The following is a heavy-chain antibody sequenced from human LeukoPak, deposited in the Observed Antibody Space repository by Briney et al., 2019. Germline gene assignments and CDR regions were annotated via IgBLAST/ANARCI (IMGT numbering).Heavy chain of an antibody. CDR3: ARSGPQTDSSGWYFSLDSFDY. V-gene: IGHV3-30*03. J-gene: IGHJ4*02. CDR2: ISYDGSNK. Sequence: GGSLRLSCAASGFTFSSYSMNWVCQAPGKGLEWVAVISYDGSNKYYADSVKGRFTISRDNSKNTLYLQMNSLRAEDTAVYYCARSGPQTDSSGWYFSLDSFDYWGQGTLVTVSS. CDR1: GFTFSSYS. D-gene: IGHD6-19*01.